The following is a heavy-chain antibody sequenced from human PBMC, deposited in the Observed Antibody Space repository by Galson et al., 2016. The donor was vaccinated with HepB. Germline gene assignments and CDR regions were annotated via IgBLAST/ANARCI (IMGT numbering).Heavy chain of an antibody. V-gene: IGHV4-4*02. J-gene: IGHJ4*02. Sequence: ETLSLTCAVSGGSISSDYWWTWIRQTPGTGLAWIAEIRLSGYRSYNPSLQSRVTISVDTSKNQFSLNLNSVTAADTAVYYCARFSPGYSNRFFDYWGQGTLVTVSS. CDR1: GGSISSDYW. CDR3: ARFSPGYSNRFFDY. CDR2: IRLSGYR. D-gene: IGHD4-11*01.